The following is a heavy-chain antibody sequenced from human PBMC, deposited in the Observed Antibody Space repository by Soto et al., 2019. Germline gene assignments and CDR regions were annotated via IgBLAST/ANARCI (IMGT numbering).Heavy chain of an antibody. CDR1: GGSMSPYY. D-gene: IGHD2-15*01. CDR3: ARDLGGWPDY. CDR2: IYYDGNT. V-gene: IGHV4-59*01. Sequence: PSETLSLTCSVSGGSMSPYYWSWIRQPPGKGLEWIGYIYYDGNTDYNPSLKSRVTMSVDTSKNQFSLKLTSLTAADTAVYYCARDLGGWPDYWGQGTLVTVSS. J-gene: IGHJ4*02.